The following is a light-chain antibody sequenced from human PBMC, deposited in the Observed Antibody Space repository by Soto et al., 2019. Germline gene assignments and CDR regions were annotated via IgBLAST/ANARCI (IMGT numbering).Light chain of an antibody. CDR3: QRYNGWPFT. CDR1: QSVSSN. V-gene: IGKV3-15*01. CDR2: GAS. J-gene: IGKJ3*01. Sequence: EIVMTQSPATLSVSPGERATLSCRASQSVSSNLAWYQQKPGQAPRILIYGASTRAAGIPARFSGSGSGTEFTLTISSLRSEDCAVYYCQRYNGWPFTVGTGTKVDIK.